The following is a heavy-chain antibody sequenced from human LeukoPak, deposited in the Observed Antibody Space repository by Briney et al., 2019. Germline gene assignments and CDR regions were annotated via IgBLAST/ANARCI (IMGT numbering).Heavy chain of an antibody. CDR3: ARVFSGQLLYYYYGMDV. CDR1: GYTFTNYA. CDR2: INTNTGNP. J-gene: IGHJ6*02. V-gene: IGHV7-4-1*02. Sequence: ASVKVSCKASGYTFTNYAMNWVRQAPGQGLEWMGWINTNTGNPTYAQGFTGRFVFSLDTSVSTAYLQISSLKAEDTAVYYCARVFSGQLLYYYYGMDVWGQGTTVTVSS. D-gene: IGHD1-26*01.